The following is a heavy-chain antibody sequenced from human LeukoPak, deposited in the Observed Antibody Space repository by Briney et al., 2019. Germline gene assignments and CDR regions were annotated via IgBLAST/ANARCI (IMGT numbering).Heavy chain of an antibody. Sequence: GASVKVSCKASGGTFSSYAISWVRQAPGQGLEWSGGIIPIFGTANYAQKFQGRVTITTDESTSTAYMELSSLRSEDTAVYYCARVLDYDILTVFDPWGQGTLVTVSS. CDR2: IIPIFGTA. D-gene: IGHD3-9*01. CDR1: GGTFSSYA. V-gene: IGHV1-69*05. J-gene: IGHJ5*02. CDR3: ARVLDYDILTVFDP.